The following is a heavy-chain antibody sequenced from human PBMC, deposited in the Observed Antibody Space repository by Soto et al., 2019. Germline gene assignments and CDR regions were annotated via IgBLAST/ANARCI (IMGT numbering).Heavy chain of an antibody. D-gene: IGHD2-8*02. V-gene: IGHV4-59*01. CDR3: ARDSAVVPRVLVY. Sequence: SETLSLTCTVSGGSIGSYYWSWLRQPPGKGLEWIGNIYYTESTNYNPSLKSRVTMSIDTSKNHFSLKLSSVTAADTAVYYCARDSAVVPRVLVYWGLGTLVTVS. CDR1: GGSIGSYY. J-gene: IGHJ4*02. CDR2: IYYTEST.